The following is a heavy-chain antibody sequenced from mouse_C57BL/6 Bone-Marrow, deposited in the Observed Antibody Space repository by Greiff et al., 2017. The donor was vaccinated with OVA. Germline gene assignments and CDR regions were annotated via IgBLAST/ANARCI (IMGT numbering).Heavy chain of an antibody. CDR3: ARGPLATVDAMDY. Sequence: EVKVEESGGGLVKPGGSLKLSCAASGFTFSSYAMSWVRQTPEKRLEWVATISDGGSYTYYPDNVKGRFTISRDDAKNNLYLQMSHLKSEDTAMYYCARGPLATVDAMDYWGQGTSVTVSS. J-gene: IGHJ4*01. D-gene: IGHD1-1*01. CDR2: ISDGGSYT. CDR1: GFTFSSYA. V-gene: IGHV5-4*03.